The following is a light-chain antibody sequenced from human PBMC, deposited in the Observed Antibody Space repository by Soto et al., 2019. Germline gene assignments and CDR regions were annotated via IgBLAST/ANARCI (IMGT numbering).Light chain of an antibody. Sequence: QSALTQPPSASGSPGQSVTISCTGTSSDVGNYNYVSWYQQHPGKAPKVMIFEVTKRPSGVSHRFSGSKSGNTASLTVSGLPPEDEADYYCSSYSGSNALVFGGGTKLTVL. V-gene: IGLV2-8*01. CDR2: EVT. CDR1: SSDVGNYNY. J-gene: IGLJ3*02. CDR3: SSYSGSNALV.